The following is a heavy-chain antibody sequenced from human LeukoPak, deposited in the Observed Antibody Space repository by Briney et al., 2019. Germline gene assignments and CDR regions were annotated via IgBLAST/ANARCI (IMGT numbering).Heavy chain of an antibody. CDR2: INHSGST. D-gene: IGHD3-9*01. CDR3: ARGVRYFDWLSSLYYFDY. J-gene: IGHJ4*02. Sequence: PSETLSLTCAVYGGSFSGYYWSWIRQPPGKGLEWIGEINHSGSTNYNPSLKSRVTISVDTSKNQFSLKLSSVTAAHTAVYYCARGVRYFDWLSSLYYFDYWGQGTLVTVSS. CDR1: GGSFSGYY. V-gene: IGHV4-34*01.